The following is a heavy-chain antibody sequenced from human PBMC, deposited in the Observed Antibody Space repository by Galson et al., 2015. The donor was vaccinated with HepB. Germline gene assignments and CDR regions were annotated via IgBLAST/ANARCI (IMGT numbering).Heavy chain of an antibody. CDR2: ISAYNGNT. D-gene: IGHD3-3*01. J-gene: IGHJ6*03. V-gene: IGHV1-18*01. CDR3: AREMGYDFWSGYYTGHYYYYMDV. CDR1: GYTFTSYG. Sequence: SVKVSCKASGYTFTSYGISWVRQAPGQGLEWMGWISAYNGNTNYAQKLQGRVTMTTDTSTSTAYMELRSLRSDDTAVYYCAREMGYDFWSGYYTGHYYYYMDVRGKGTTVTVSS.